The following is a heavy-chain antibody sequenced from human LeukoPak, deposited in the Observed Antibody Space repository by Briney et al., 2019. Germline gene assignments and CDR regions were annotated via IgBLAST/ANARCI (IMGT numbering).Heavy chain of an antibody. CDR1: GGSFSGYY. D-gene: IGHD6-19*01. Sequence: SETLSLTCAVYGGSFSGYYWSWIRQPPGKGLEWIGEINHSGSTNYNPSLKSRVTISVDTSKNQFSLKLSSVTAADTAVYYCASRRSGWYVGIQHWGQATLVTVSS. J-gene: IGHJ1*01. CDR3: ASRRSGWYVGIQH. V-gene: IGHV4-34*01. CDR2: INHSGST.